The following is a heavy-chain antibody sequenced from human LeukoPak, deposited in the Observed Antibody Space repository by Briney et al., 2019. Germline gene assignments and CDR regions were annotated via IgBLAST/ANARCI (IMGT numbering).Heavy chain of an antibody. J-gene: IGHJ3*02. Sequence: PGGSLRLSCAASGFTVRSNYMSWVRQAPGKGLEWVSVIYSGGTTNYADSVKGRFTISRDNAKSTLYLQMNSLRAEDTAVYYCARVGKSGYGFYDAFDIWGQGTMVTVSS. D-gene: IGHD5-12*01. CDR1: GFTVRSNY. CDR3: ARVGKSGYGFYDAFDI. V-gene: IGHV3-53*01. CDR2: IYSGGTT.